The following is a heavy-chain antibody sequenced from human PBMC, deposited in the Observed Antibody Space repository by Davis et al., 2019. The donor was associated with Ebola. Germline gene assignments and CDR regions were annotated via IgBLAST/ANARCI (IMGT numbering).Heavy chain of an antibody. CDR3: TTDLVQLWSTTLALNHNY. CDR1: GFTFSNAW. Sequence: GESLKISCAASGFTFSNAWMSWVRQAPGKGLEWVGRIKSKTDGGTTDYAAPVKGRFTISRDDSKNTLYLQMNSLKTEDTAVYYCTTDLVQLWSTTLALNHNYWGQGTLVTVSS. D-gene: IGHD5-18*01. J-gene: IGHJ4*02. CDR2: IKSKTDGGTT. V-gene: IGHV3-15*01.